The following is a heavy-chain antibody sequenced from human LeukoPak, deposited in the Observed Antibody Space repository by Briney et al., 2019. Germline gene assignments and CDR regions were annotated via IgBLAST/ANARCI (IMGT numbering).Heavy chain of an antibody. D-gene: IGHD3-10*01. CDR2: INPNSGGT. CDR3: ARARRLLWFGELRAFDI. J-gene: IGHJ3*02. V-gene: IGHV1-2*02. Sequence: ASVKVSCKASGYTFTSYAMNWVRQAPGQGLEWMGWINPNSGGTNYAQKFQGRVTMTRDTSISTAYMELSRLRSDDTAVYYCARARRLLWFGELRAFDIWGQGTMVTVSS. CDR1: GYTFTSYA.